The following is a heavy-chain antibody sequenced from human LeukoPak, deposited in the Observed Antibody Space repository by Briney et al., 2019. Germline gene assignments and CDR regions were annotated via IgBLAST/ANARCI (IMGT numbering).Heavy chain of an antibody. J-gene: IGHJ6*03. CDR2: IRFDGSNE. CDR3: AKDPQLVTSYYYYMDV. D-gene: IGHD1-1*01. V-gene: IGHV3-30*02. Sequence: PGESLRLSCATSGFTVSSNYMSWVRQAPGKGPEWVAFIRFDGSNEYCADSGKGRFTISRDNSKNTLYLQMNSLRAEDTAVYYCAKDPQLVTSYYYYMDVWGKGTPVTVSS. CDR1: GFTVSSNY.